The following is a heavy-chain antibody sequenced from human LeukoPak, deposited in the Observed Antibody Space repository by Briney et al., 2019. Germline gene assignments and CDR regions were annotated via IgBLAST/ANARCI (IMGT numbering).Heavy chain of an antibody. CDR3: VRGDSRDY. CDR1: GFTFSSYT. D-gene: IGHD6-13*01. V-gene: IGHV3-21*01. CDR2: IPDNGAYS. J-gene: IGHJ4*02. Sequence: PGGSLRLSCAASGFTFSSYTMNWVRQAPGKGLEWVSSIPDNGAYSHHADSVKGRFTISRDNARNSLYLDMHNLGAEDTAVYCCVRGDSRDYWGQGTLVTVSS.